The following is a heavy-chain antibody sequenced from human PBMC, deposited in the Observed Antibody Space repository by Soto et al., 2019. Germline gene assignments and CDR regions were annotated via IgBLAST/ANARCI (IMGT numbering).Heavy chain of an antibody. CDR1: GFTVRSNY. Sequence: EVQLVESGGGLVQPGGSLRLSYAASGFTVRSNYMSWVRRAPGKGLEWVSVIYSGGSTYYADSVKGRFTISRDNSKNTLYLQMNSLRAEDTAVYYCTRSGGNYWFDPWGQGTLVTVSS. D-gene: IGHD2-21*02. V-gene: IGHV3-66*01. J-gene: IGHJ5*02. CDR3: TRSGGNYWFDP. CDR2: IYSGGST.